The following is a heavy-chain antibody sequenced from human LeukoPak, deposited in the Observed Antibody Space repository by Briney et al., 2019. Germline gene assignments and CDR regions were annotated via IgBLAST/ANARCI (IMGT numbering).Heavy chain of an antibody. J-gene: IGHJ4*02. CDR1: GFTFSSYW. D-gene: IGHD1-26*01. V-gene: IGHV3-7*01. Sequence: QPGGSLRLSCAASGFTFSSYWMSWVRQAPGKGLEWVANIKQDGSEKYYVDSVKGRFTISRDNAKNMLYLQVNSLRAEDTAVYYCAKGGKWDVTPFDYWGQGTLVTVSS. CDR3: AKGGKWDVTPFDY. CDR2: IKQDGSEK.